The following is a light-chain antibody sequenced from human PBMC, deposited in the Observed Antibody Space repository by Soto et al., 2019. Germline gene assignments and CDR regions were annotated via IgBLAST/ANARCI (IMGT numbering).Light chain of an antibody. V-gene: IGKV3-15*01. CDR1: QSVSSN. CDR2: GAS. CDR3: QQYNNWPPLT. Sequence: IVMTQSPATLSVPTGERSTPSCSASQSVSSNLAWYQQKPGQAPRLLIYGASTRATGIPARFSGSGSGTEFTLTISSLQSEDFAVYYCQQYNNWPPLTFGGGTKVDIK. J-gene: IGKJ4*01.